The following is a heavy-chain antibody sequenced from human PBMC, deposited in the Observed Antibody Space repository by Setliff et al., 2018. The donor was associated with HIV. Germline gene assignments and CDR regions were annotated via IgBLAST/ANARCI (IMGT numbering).Heavy chain of an antibody. CDR3: ASQGIALREHDY. CDR2: IYHSGNT. D-gene: IGHD6-13*01. CDR1: GGSFTNYY. V-gene: IGHV4-34*01. J-gene: IGHJ4*02. Sequence: KTSETLSLTCAVYGGSFTNYYWGWIRQSPGKGPEWIGSIYHSGNTHYNPSLKSRVTISVDTSKNQFSLKLSSVTAADTAVYFCASQGIALREHDYWGQGTLVTVSS.